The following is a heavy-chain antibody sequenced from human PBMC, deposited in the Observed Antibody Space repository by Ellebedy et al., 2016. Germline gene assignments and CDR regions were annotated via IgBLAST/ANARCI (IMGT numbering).Heavy chain of an antibody. Sequence: GESLKISCTASGFTFSSYAMHWARQTPGKGLEWVASISYDGSKENYADSVRGRFTISRDNSKSSLFLQMNSLTSDDTAVFYCARDYYDFWSGNFAFFLYYMDVWGKGTTVTVS. J-gene: IGHJ6*03. V-gene: IGHV3-30-3*01. CDR2: ISYDGSKE. D-gene: IGHD3-3*01. CDR1: GFTFSSYA. CDR3: ARDYYDFWSGNFAFFLYYMDV.